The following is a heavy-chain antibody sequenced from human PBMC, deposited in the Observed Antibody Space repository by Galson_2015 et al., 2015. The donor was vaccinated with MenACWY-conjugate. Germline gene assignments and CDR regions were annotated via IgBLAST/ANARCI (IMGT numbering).Heavy chain of an antibody. V-gene: IGHV4-59*01. CDR2: IYYSGST. Sequence: ETLSLTCTISGGSISSYYWSWIRQPPGKGLEWIGYIYYSGSTNYNPSLKSRVTISVDTSKNQFSLKLSSVTAADTAVYYCARDRVIYDSSGYSQTYSMDVWGQGTTVTVSS. D-gene: IGHD3-22*01. J-gene: IGHJ6*02. CDR3: ARDRVIYDSSGYSQTYSMDV. CDR1: GGSISSYY.